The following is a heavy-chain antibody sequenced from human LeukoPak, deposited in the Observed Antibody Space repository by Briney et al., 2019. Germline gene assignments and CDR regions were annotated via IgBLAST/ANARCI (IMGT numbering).Heavy chain of an antibody. D-gene: IGHD3-22*01. CDR3: ARDSSGYSPAYYFDY. CDR1: GYTFTSYY. CDR2: INPSGGST. Sequence: ASVKVSCKASGYTFTSYYMHWVRQAPGQGLEWMGIINPSGGSTSYAQKFQGRVTMTRDMSTSTVYMELSSLRSEDTAVYYCARDSSGYSPAYYFDYWGQGTLVTVSS. V-gene: IGHV1-46*01. J-gene: IGHJ4*02.